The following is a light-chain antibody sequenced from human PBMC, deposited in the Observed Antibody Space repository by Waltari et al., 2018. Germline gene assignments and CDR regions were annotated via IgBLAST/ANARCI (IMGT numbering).Light chain of an antibody. V-gene: IGKV1D-12*01. Sequence: DIQMTQSPSSFSASVGDRGTITCRASQTISAWFAWYQQKPGKAPRLLIYEISDLQGGVPSRFSGSGSGTDFTLTISNVQPEDSATYYCQQATGFPLTFGGGTKVEI. CDR3: QQATGFPLT. CDR2: EIS. J-gene: IGKJ4*01. CDR1: QTISAW.